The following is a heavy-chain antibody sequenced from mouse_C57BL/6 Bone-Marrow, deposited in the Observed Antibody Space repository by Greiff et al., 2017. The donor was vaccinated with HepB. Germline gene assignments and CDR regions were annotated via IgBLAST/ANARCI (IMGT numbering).Heavy chain of an antibody. Sequence: EVQVVESGGGLVQPGGSLKLSCAASGFTFSDYYMYWVRQTPEKRLEWVAYISNGGGSTYYPDTVKGRFTISRDNAKNTLYLQMSRLKSEDTAMYYCARRYARNAMDYWGQGTSVTVSS. D-gene: IGHD2-10*02. CDR2: ISNGGGST. V-gene: IGHV5-12*01. J-gene: IGHJ4*01. CDR1: GFTFSDYY. CDR3: ARRYARNAMDY.